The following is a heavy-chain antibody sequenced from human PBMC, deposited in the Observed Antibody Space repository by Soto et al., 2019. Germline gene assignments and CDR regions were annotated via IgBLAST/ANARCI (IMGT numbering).Heavy chain of an antibody. D-gene: IGHD4-4*01. CDR1: GGSLGSYY. V-gene: IGHV4-59*01. J-gene: IGHJ6*02. CDR2: VFYTGRA. CDR3: VRDGDGRMTTNPYYYNGMDV. Sequence: SETLSLTCTVSGGSLGSYYWSWIRQPPGKGLEWIGYVFYTGRANYNASLKSRVSISLETSNYQFSLKLCSVTAADTAVYYCVRDGDGRMTTNPYYYNGMDVWGPGTTVTVSS.